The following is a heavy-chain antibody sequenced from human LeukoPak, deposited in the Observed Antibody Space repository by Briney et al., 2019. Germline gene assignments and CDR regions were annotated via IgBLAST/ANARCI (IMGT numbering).Heavy chain of an antibody. CDR2: ISGSGKTT. V-gene: IGHV3-23*01. J-gene: IGHJ4*02. CDR3: AKEGGYSYNIDY. CDR1: GSTFSSYA. D-gene: IGHD5-18*01. Sequence: GGSLRLSCAASGSTFSSYAMSWVRQAPGKGLEWVSTISGSGKTTYYADSVKGRFTISRDNSKNTLYLQMNSLSAEDTAVYYCAKEGGYSYNIDYWGQGTLVTVSS.